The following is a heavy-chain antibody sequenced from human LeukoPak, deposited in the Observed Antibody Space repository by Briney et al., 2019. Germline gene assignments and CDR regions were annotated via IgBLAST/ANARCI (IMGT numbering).Heavy chain of an antibody. D-gene: IGHD2-21*02. CDR2: IYTSGST. CDR3: ARGTVGRTYCGGDCYSPIDY. CDR1: GGSISIGSYY. Sequence: SETLSLTCTVSGGSISIGSYYWSRIRQPAGKGLEWVGRIYTSGSTNYNPSLKTRVTISVDTSNNQFSLKLSSVTAADTAVYYCARGTVGRTYCGGDCYSPIDYWGQGTLVTVSS. J-gene: IGHJ4*02. V-gene: IGHV4-61*02.